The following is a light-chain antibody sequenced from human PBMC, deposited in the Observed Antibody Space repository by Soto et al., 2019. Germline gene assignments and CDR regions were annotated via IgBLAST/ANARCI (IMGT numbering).Light chain of an antibody. V-gene: IGLV1-51*01. J-gene: IGLJ1*01. CDR3: GTWDSSLSAGV. Sequence: QSLRTHPPSLSAAPGQKVTISCSGSSSNIGNNYVSWYQQLPGTAPKLLIYDNNKRPSGIPDRFPGSKSGTSATLGITGLQTGDEADYYCGTWDSSLSAGVFGTGTKVTVL. CDR2: DNN. CDR1: SSNIGNNY.